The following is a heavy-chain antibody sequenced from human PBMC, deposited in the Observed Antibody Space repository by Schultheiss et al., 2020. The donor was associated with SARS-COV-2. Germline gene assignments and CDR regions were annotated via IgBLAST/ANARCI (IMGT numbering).Heavy chain of an antibody. J-gene: IGHJ5*02. CDR3: AWGRYSSSWYNRKYWFDP. D-gene: IGHD6-13*01. CDR2: IYYSGST. V-gene: IGHV4-59*06. CDR1: GGSISSYY. Sequence: SETLSLTCTVSGGSISSYYWSWIRQHPGKGLEWIGYIYYSGSTYYNPSLKSRVTISVDTSKNQFSLKLSSVTAADTAVYYCAWGRYSSSWYNRKYWFDPWGQGTLVTVSS.